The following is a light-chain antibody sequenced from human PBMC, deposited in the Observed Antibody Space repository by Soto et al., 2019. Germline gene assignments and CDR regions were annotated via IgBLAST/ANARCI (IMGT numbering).Light chain of an antibody. J-gene: IGLJ3*02. CDR1: SSDVGGYNF. CDR3: SSYTTSSTRR. Sequence: QSALTPPDSVSGSPGQSITISCTGTSSDVGGYNFVSWYQQHPGKAPKLIIYEVSNRPSGVSNRFSGSKSGNTASLTISGLQAEDEADYYCSSYTTSSTRRFGGGTK. V-gene: IGLV2-14*01. CDR2: EVS.